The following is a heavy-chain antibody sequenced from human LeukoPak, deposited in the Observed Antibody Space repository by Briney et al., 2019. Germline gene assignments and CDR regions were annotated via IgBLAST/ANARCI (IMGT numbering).Heavy chain of an antibody. J-gene: IGHJ4*02. V-gene: IGHV3-23*01. CDR2: IGGGDT. CDR1: GFTFRNFA. Sequence: GGSLRLSCSTSGFTFRNFAMSWVRQAPGKGLEWVSSIGGGDTHYADSVKGRFTISRDDSRSTVDLQMSSLRAEDTAVYYCVKDGQSFNSMYDYFDSWGQGTLVTVSS. CDR3: VKDGQSFNSMYDYFDS. D-gene: IGHD2-8*01.